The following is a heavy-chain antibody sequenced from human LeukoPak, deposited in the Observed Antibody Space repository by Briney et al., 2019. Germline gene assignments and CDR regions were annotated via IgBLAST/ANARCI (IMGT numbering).Heavy chain of an antibody. CDR3: AREIGYCSSTSCYYYYYGMDV. V-gene: IGHV1-69*13. D-gene: IGHD2-2*01. CDR1: GGTFSSYA. Sequence: SVTVSCKASGGTFSSYAISWVRQAPGQGLEWMGGIIPIFGTANYAQKFQGRVTITADESTSTAYMELNSLRSEDTAVYYCAREIGYCSSTSCYYYYYGMDVWGQGTTVTVSS. CDR2: IIPIFGTA. J-gene: IGHJ6*02.